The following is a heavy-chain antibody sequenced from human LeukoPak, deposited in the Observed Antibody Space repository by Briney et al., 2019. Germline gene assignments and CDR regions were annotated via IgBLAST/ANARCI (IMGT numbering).Heavy chain of an antibody. D-gene: IGHD3-3*01. CDR1: GYTFSSYG. CDR2: ISGYNGNT. J-gene: IGHJ4*02. Sequence: ATLKVSCKASGYTFSSYGISWVRLAPGQGLEWMGRISGYNGNTKYAQKVQGRVTMSTDTSTRTAYMELRSLRSDDTAVYYCARDPDHDFWSGYPYFDEWGQGTLVTVSS. V-gene: IGHV1-18*01. CDR3: ARDPDHDFWSGYPYFDE.